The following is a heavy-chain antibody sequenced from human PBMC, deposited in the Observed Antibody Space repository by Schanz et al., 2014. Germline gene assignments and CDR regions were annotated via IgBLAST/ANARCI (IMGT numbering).Heavy chain of an antibody. CDR2: ISGRSSLI. CDR3: ARGIDVSDFWSGSPPKGGANDY. Sequence: VQLVESGGGVVQPGGSLRLSCAASGFTFSSYTMNWVRQAPGKGLEWVSSISGRSSLIYYADSVKGRFSISRDNAKNSLYLQLTSLRAEDTAVYYCARGIDVSDFWSGSPPKGGANDYWGQGTLVTVSS. V-gene: IGHV3-21*06. D-gene: IGHD3-3*01. CDR1: GFTFSSYT. J-gene: IGHJ4*02.